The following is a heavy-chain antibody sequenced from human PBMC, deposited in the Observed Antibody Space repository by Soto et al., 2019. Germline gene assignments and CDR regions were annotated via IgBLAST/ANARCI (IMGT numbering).Heavy chain of an antibody. J-gene: IGHJ4*02. Sequence: GGSLRLSCAASGFTFSSYSMNWVRQAPGKGLEWVSSISSSSSYIYYADSVKGRFTISRDNAKNSLYLQMNSLRAEDTAVYYCARAPYYYDSSGYYLDYWGQGTLVTAPQ. D-gene: IGHD3-22*01. CDR2: ISSSSSYI. CDR1: GFTFSSYS. CDR3: ARAPYYYDSSGYYLDY. V-gene: IGHV3-21*01.